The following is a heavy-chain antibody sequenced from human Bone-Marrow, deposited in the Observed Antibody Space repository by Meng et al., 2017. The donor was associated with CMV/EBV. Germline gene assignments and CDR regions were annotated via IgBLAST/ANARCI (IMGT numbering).Heavy chain of an antibody. CDR2: IYHSGST. J-gene: IGHJ4*02. CDR3: ARDLWRYSGYDRGY. D-gene: IGHD5-12*01. CDR1: GGSISSSNW. Sequence: SLSCAVSGGSISSSNWWSWVRQPPGKGLEWIGEIYHSGSTNYNPSLKSRVTISVDKSKNQFSLKLSSVTAADTAVYYCARDLWRYSGYDRGYWGQGTLVTVSS. V-gene: IGHV4-4*02.